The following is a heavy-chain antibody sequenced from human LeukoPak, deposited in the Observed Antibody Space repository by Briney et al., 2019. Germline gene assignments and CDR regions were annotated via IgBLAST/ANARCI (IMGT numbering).Heavy chain of an antibody. J-gene: IGHJ4*02. Sequence: GGSLRLSCAASGFTFSSYWMHWVRQAPGKGLVWVSRINSDGSSTSYADSVKGRFTISRDNAKNTLYLQTNSLRAEDTAVYYCARANIVVVPVYDYWGQGTLVTVSS. D-gene: IGHD2-2*01. CDR1: GFTFSSYW. CDR2: INSDGSST. V-gene: IGHV3-74*01. CDR3: ARANIVVVPVYDY.